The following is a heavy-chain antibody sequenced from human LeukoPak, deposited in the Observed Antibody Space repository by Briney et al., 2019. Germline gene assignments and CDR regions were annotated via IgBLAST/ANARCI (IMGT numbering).Heavy chain of an antibody. CDR3: ARDLPLQRTPNYYDSSGLLDY. Sequence: SVKVSCKASGGTFSSYAISWVRQAPGQGLEWMGGIIPIFGTANYAQKFQGRVTITADESTSTAYMELSSLRSEDTAVYYCARDLPLQRTPNYYDSSGLLDYWGQGTLATVSS. J-gene: IGHJ4*02. D-gene: IGHD3-22*01. V-gene: IGHV1-69*13. CDR2: IIPIFGTA. CDR1: GGTFSSYA.